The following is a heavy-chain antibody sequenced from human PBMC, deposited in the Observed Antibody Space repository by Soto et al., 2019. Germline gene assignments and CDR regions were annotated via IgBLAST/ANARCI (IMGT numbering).Heavy chain of an antibody. CDR1: GGSISSSNW. J-gene: IGHJ5*02. D-gene: IGHD6-6*01. V-gene: IGHV4-4*02. CDR3: ARVLTRSSSSERKWFDP. Sequence: SETLSLTCAVSGGSISSSNWWSCVRQPPGKGLEWIGEIYHSGSTNYNPSLKSRVTISVDKSKNQFSLKLSSVTAADTAVYYCARVLTRSSSSERKWFDPWGQGTLVTVSS. CDR2: IYHSGST.